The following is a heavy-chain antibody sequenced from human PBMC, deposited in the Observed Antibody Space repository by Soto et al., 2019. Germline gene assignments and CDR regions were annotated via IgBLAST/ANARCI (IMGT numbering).Heavy chain of an antibody. Sequence: SLKISGKGSGYSCASYWIGWVRQMPVNGLEWMGIIYPCDCDTRYSPCFPGQFTISDDKSISTAYLQWSSLKASDTAMYYCARLSEYSSPLGSSGMAVWAKGSTVPATS. V-gene: IGHV5-51*01. J-gene: IGHJ6*04. CDR2: IYPCDCDT. CDR1: GYSCASYW. D-gene: IGHD6-6*01. CDR3: ARLSEYSSPLGSSGMAV.